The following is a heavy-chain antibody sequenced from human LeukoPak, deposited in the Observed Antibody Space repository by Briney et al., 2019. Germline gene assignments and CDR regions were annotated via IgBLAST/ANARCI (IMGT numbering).Heavy chain of an antibody. CDR2: ISWNSGSI. D-gene: IGHD5-24*01. CDR3: ARSDVGYSYAVFHH. CDR1: GFTFDDYA. Sequence: SLRLSCAASGFTFDDYAMHWVRQAPGKGLEWVSGISWNSGSIGYADSVKGRFTISRDNAKNSLYLQMNSLRAEDTALYYCARSDVGYSYAVFHHWGQGTQVTV. V-gene: IGHV3-9*01. J-gene: IGHJ4*02.